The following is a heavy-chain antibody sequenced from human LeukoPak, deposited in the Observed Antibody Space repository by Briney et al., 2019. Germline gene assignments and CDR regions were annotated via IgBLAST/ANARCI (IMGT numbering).Heavy chain of an antibody. CDR1: GGSISSYY. CDR2: IYYSGST. CDR3: ARDPAVYGRFDY. D-gene: IGHD4-17*01. V-gene: IGHV4-59*01. Sequence: PSETLSLTCTVSGGSISSYYWSWIRQPPGKGLEWIGYIYYSGSTNYNPSLKSRVTISVDTSKNQFSLKLSSVTAADTAVYYCARDPAVYGRFDYWGQGPLVTVSS. J-gene: IGHJ4*02.